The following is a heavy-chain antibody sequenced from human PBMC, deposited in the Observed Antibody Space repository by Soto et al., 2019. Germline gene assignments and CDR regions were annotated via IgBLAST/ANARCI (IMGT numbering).Heavy chain of an antibody. J-gene: IGHJ5*02. CDR3: AREGPDPWFDP. CDR1: GYSFTGYS. V-gene: IGHV1-2*02. Sequence: GASVKVSCKASGYSFTGYSIHWVRQAPGQGLEWMGWINPNTGFTKYAQRGKGRVTMTRDTSSTTAYVDLTSLTCDDTTVYYCAREGPDPWFDPWGQGTLVPVSS. CDR2: INPNTGFT.